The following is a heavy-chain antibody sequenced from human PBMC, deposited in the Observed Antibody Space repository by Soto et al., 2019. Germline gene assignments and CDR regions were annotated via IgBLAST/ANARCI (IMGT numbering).Heavy chain of an antibody. Sequence: SETLSLTCDVYGGSISGYIWTWIRQPPGKGLQWIGQINHSGSANYNPSLKSRVTISVDTSKNQFSLKLSSVTAADTAVYYCARERPDGARLDTWGQGILVT. CDR1: GGSISGYI. J-gene: IGHJ5*02. V-gene: IGHV4-34*01. CDR2: INHSGSA. D-gene: IGHD6-6*01. CDR3: ARERPDGARLDT.